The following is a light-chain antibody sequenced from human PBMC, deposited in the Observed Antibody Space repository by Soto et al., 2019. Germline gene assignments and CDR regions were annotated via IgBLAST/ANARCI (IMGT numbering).Light chain of an antibody. CDR2: DNN. Sequence: QSVLTQPPSVSGAPGQRVTISCTGSSSNIGAGYDVHWYQKLPGTVPKLLIYDNNNRPSGVPDRFSGSKSGTSASLAITGLQAEDEADYYCQSFDVSLSGGDWVFGGGTKLTVL. CDR1: SSNIGAGYD. CDR3: QSFDVSLSGGDWV. V-gene: IGLV1-40*01. J-gene: IGLJ3*02.